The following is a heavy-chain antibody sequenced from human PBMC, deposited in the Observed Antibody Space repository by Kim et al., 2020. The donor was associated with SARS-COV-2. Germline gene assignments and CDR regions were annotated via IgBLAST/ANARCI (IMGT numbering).Heavy chain of an antibody. Sequence: GGSLRLSCAASGFTFSSYGMHWVRQAPGKGLEWVAVIWYDGSNKYYADSVKGRFTISRDNSKNTLYLQMNSLRAEDTAVYYCAKDQPTYSSSWYFDYWGQGTLVTVSS. CDR1: GFTFSSYG. CDR2: IWYDGSNK. V-gene: IGHV3-33*06. D-gene: IGHD6-13*01. CDR3: AKDQPTYSSSWYFDY. J-gene: IGHJ4*02.